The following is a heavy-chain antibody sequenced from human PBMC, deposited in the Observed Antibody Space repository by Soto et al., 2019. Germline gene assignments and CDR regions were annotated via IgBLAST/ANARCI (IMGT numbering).Heavy chain of an antibody. CDR3: AKDHVVRASYGMDV. CDR1: GFTFDDYA. J-gene: IGHJ6*02. D-gene: IGHD2-15*01. V-gene: IGHV3-9*01. CDR2: ISWNSGSI. Sequence: QPGGSLRLSCAASGFTFDDYAMHWVRQAPGKGLEWVSGISWNSGSIGYADSVKGRFTISRDNAKNSLYLQMNSLRAEDTALYYCAKDHVVRASYGMDVWGQGTTVTVSS.